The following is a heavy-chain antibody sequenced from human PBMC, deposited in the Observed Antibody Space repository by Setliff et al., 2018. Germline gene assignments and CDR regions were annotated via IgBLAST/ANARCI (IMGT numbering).Heavy chain of an antibody. Sequence: PSETLSLTCTVSGGSISSSSYYWGWIRQPPGKGLEWIGSVYYSGSTYYNPSLKSRVTMSVDTSKNQFSLKLSSVTAADTAVYYCAREKGNREAPELRGLYYYYMDVWGKGTTVTVSS. CDR2: VYYSGST. V-gene: IGHV4-39*07. CDR3: AREKGNREAPELRGLYYYYMDV. CDR1: GGSISSSSYY. J-gene: IGHJ6*03. D-gene: IGHD3-10*01.